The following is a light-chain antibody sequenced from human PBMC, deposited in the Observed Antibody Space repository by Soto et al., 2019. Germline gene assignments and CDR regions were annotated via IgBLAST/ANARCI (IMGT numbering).Light chain of an antibody. J-gene: IGKJ1*01. CDR1: QPARNSY. V-gene: IGKV3-20*01. CDR2: GAS. Sequence: IVLTQSPGTLALSPGERATLSCRASQPARNSYLPWHQQKPGQPPRLLIYGASHRATGIPERFSGGGSGTVFPLTISRLEHEDVAVYYCQQYGSSGTFGQGTKVDIK. CDR3: QQYGSSGT.